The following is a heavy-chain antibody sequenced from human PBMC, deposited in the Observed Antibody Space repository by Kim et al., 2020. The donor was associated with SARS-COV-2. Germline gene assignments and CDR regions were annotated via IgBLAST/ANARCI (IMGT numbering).Heavy chain of an antibody. CDR2: IYHTGLT. Sequence: SETLSLICAVSGGSISGSNWWSWVRQPPGKGLEWIGEIYHTGLTNYNPSLKSRVTISMDTSMNQFSLRLSSVIAADTAVYYCARWGGEQWPTWTGRVYWG. V-gene: IGHV4-4*02. D-gene: IGHD6-19*01. CDR1: GGSISGSNW. CDR3: ARWGGEQWPTWTGRVY. J-gene: IGHJ4*01.